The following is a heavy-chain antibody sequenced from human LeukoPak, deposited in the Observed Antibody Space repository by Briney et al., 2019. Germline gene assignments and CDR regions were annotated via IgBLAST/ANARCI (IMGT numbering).Heavy chain of an antibody. CDR1: GFTLSSYA. CDR2: ISGSGGST. Sequence: GGSLRLSCAASGFTLSSYAMSWVRQAPGKGLEWVSAISGSGGSTYYADSVKGRFTISRDNSKNTLYLQMNSLRAEDTALYYCAKVTCSSSSYAFDIWGQGTMVTVSS. J-gene: IGHJ3*02. V-gene: IGHV3-23*01. CDR3: AKVTCSSSSYAFDI. D-gene: IGHD6-6*01.